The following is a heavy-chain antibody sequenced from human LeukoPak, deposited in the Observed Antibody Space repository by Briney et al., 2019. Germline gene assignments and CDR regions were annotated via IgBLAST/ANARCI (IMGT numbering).Heavy chain of an antibody. CDR1: GFTFTTYT. J-gene: IGHJ3*02. V-gene: IGHV1-3*01. CDR2: INAGNGYT. Sequence: GASVKVSCKTSGFTFTTYTMHWVRQAPGQRLEWMGWINAGNGYTKYSRKFQGRVTITRDTSATTAYMELSSLRSEDTAVYYCATFSWLLFAFDIWGQGTMVTVSS. D-gene: IGHD3-3*01. CDR3: ATFSWLLFAFDI.